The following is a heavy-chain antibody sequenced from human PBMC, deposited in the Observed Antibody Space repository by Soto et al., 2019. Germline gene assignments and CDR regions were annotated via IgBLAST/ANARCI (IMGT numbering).Heavy chain of an antibody. J-gene: IGHJ4*02. CDR2: INHSGST. D-gene: IGHD3-3*01. CDR1: GGSIIGYY. V-gene: IGHV4-34*01. CDR3: ARRSDDFWSGYYGIFDY. Sequence: SEIMSLTCAVYGGSIIGYYWCWISQHPGKGLEWIGEINHSGSTNYNPSLKSRVTISVDKSKNQFSLKLSSVTAADTAVYYCARRSDDFWSGYYGIFDYWGQGTLVTVSS.